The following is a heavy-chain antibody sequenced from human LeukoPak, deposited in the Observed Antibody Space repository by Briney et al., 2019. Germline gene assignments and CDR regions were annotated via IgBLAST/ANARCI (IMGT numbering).Heavy chain of an antibody. CDR3: ARHYGL. J-gene: IGHJ4*02. CDR1: GGSIRSSYYY. CDR2: IYDSGST. Sequence: SETLSLTCTVSGGSIRSSYYYWGWIRQPPGKGLGWIGSIYDSGSTYYNPSLKSRVTISVDTSRNQFSLKLNSVTAADTAVYYCARHYGLWGQGTLVIVSS. D-gene: IGHD3-10*01. V-gene: IGHV4-39*01.